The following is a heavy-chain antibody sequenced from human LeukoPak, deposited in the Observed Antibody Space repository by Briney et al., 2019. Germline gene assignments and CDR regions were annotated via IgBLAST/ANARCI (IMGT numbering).Heavy chain of an antibody. V-gene: IGHV3-23*01. CDR1: GITFNNYA. D-gene: IGHD3-10*01. J-gene: IGHJ4*02. Sequence: GGSLRLSCAASGITFNNYAMTWVRQAPGKGLEWVLGISGGGASTYYADSVKGRFTISRDNFKNTLFLHMHSLTVEDTAVYYCARSTAAGEHFDYWGQGILVAVSS. CDR2: ISGGGAST. CDR3: ARSTAAGEHFDY.